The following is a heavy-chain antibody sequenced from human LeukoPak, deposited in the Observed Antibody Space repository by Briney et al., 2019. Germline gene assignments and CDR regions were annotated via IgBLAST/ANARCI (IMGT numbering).Heavy chain of an antibody. CDR1: GGSISSSNW. CDR2: IYHSGST. J-gene: IGHJ4*02. CDR3: ARSTRSSYGYDNFDY. D-gene: IGHD3-16*01. Sequence: PSGTLSLTCAVSGGSISSSNWWSWVRQPPGKGLEWIGEIYHSGSTNYNPSLKSRVTISVDKSKNQFSLKLSSVTAADTAVYYCARSTRSSYGYDNFDYWGQGTLVTVSS. V-gene: IGHV4-4*02.